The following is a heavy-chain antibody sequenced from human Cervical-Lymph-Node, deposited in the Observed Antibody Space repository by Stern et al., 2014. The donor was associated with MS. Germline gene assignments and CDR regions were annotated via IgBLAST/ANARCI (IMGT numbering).Heavy chain of an antibody. CDR3: ARQRYFDY. CDR2: TFPGGSDI. V-gene: IGHV5-51*01. Sequence: VQLVQSGPEVKRPGESLKISCQASGYTFTSYWIGWVRQMPGKGLEGIGITFPGGSDIRYSPSSQGQVPIPANKSSSTAYLQWNNLKASDTAIYYCARQRYFDYWGQGTLVTVSS. J-gene: IGHJ4*02. CDR1: GYTFTSYW.